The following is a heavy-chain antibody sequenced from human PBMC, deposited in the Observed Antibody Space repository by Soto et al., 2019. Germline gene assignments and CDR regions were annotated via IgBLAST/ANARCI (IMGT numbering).Heavy chain of an antibody. CDR2: IYPCDSDT. D-gene: IGHD6-13*01. J-gene: IGHJ6*02. V-gene: IGHV5-51*01. CDR1: GYSFTSYW. Sequence: GEALKVTRKGSGYSFTSYWIGWVRQMTGKGLEWMGIIYPCDSDTRYSPSFQGQVTISADKSISTAYLQWSSLKASDTGMYYCARSSAAGKYYYGMDVWGQGTTVTDSS. CDR3: ARSSAAGKYYYGMDV.